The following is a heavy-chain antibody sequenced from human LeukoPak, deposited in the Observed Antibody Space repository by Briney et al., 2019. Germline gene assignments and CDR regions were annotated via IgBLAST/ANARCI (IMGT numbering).Heavy chain of an antibody. J-gene: IGHJ6*02. Sequence: PGGSLRLSCAASGFTFSDYYMSWIRQPPGKGLEWIGEINHSGSTNYNPSLKSRVTISVDTSKNQFSLKLSSVTAADTAVYYCARGSSPRYYGMDVWGQGTTVTVSS. CDR3: ARGSSPRYYGMDV. CDR2: INHSGST. CDR1: GFTFSDYY. D-gene: IGHD6-13*01. V-gene: IGHV4-34*01.